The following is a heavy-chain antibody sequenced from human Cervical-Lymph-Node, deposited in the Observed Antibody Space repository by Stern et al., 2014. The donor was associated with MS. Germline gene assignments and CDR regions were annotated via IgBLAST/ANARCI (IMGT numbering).Heavy chain of an antibody. CDR1: GGSLSHFY. CDR3: AREEIEPLFYLEY. Sequence: QVQLQESGPGLVKPSETLSLTCTVSGGSLSHFYWTWIRHPPGKGLEWMGSPSRPPTNYNPSPKSRVPFSLAPSKAHSSLKLTPVTAADTAVYYCAREEIEPLFYLEYWGQGILVTVSS. CDR2: PSRPPT. J-gene: IGHJ4*02. D-gene: IGHD3-22*01. V-gene: IGHV4-4*08.